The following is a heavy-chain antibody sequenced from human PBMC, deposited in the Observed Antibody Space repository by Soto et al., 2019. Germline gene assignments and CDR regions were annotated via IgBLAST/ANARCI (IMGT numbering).Heavy chain of an antibody. CDR3: ARWGNTVTTYYFDY. V-gene: IGHV1-18*01. CDR1: GYTFTSYG. D-gene: IGHD4-17*01. Sequence: QVQLVQSGAEVKKPGASVKVSWKASGYTFTSYGISWVRQAPGKGLEWMGWISAYNGNTNYAQKLQGRVTMTTDTATRTAYMELRSLRSDDTAVYYCARWGNTVTTYYFDYWGQGTLVTVSS. J-gene: IGHJ4*02. CDR2: ISAYNGNT.